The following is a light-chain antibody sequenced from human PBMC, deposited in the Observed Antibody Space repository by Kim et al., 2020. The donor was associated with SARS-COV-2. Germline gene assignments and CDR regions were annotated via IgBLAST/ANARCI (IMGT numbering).Light chain of an antibody. V-gene: IGLV6-57*03. CDR1: RGSIASTY. CDR2: EGN. CDR3: QSYDSSNPVV. J-gene: IGLJ2*01. Sequence: KTVTISCTRSRGSIASTYVQWYQQRPGSAPTTVIYEGNERPSGVTDRFSGSIDSSSNSASLTISGLKTDDEADYYCQSYDSSNPVVFGGGTQLTVL.